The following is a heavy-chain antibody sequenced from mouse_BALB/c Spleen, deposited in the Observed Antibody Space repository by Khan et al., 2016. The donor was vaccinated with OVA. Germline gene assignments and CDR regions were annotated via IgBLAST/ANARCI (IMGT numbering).Heavy chain of an antibody. Sequence: QVQLQQSGAERAKPGASVKMSCKASGYTFTTYWMHWVKQRPGQGLEWIGYINPTSGYTDYNEKFKDRATLSADKSSSTAYMQLISLTSEDSAVYYCTRDRIDYWGQGTTLTVSS. V-gene: IGHV1-7*01. CDR1: GYTFTTYW. CDR2: INPTSGYT. J-gene: IGHJ2*01. CDR3: TRDRIDY.